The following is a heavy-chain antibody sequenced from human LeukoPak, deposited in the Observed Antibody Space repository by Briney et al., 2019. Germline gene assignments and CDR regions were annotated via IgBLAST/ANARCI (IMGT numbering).Heavy chain of an antibody. Sequence: VASVKVSCKASGGTFISYAISWVRQAPGQGLEWMGGIIPIFGTANYAQKFQGRVTITTDESTSTAYMELSSLRSEDTAVYYCARSSLRTYYYGSGSYYNCDYWGQGTLVTVSS. J-gene: IGHJ4*02. V-gene: IGHV1-69*05. CDR1: GGTFISYA. CDR3: ARSSLRTYYYGSGSYYNCDY. D-gene: IGHD3-10*01. CDR2: IIPIFGTA.